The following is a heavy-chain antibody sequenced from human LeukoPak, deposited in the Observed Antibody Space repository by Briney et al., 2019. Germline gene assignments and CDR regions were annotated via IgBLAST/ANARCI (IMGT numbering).Heavy chain of an antibody. CDR3: ARVTGPRYNWFDP. J-gene: IGHJ5*02. CDR1: GGSISSYY. V-gene: IGHV4-4*07. Sequence: PSETLSLTCTVSGGSISSYYWTWIRQPAGKGPEWIGRIHASGSTNYNPSLKSRVNMSVDTSKNQFSLKLNSVTAADTAVYYCARVTGPRYNWFDPWGQGTLVTVSS. CDR2: IHASGST. D-gene: IGHD3-9*01.